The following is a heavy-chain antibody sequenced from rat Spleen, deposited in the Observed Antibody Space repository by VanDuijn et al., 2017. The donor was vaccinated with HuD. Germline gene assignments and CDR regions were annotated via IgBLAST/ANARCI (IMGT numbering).Heavy chain of an antibody. CDR3: TRGANYAFDY. V-gene: IGHV5-27*01. CDR1: GFTFSNYY. Sequence: EVQLVESGGGLVQPGRSLKLSCAASGFTFSNYYMAWVRQAPTKGLEWVASITNTGGSTYYPDSVKGRFTISRDNAKSTLYLQMSTLRSEDTATYYCTRGANYAFDYWGQGVMVTVSS. J-gene: IGHJ2*01. CDR2: ITNTGGST. D-gene: IGHD1-10*01.